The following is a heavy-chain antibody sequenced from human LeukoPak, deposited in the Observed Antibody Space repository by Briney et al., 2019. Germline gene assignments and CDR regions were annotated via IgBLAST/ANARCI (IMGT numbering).Heavy chain of an antibody. CDR1: GYSISSGYY. V-gene: IGHV4-38-2*02. Sequence: SETLPLTCNVSGYSISSGYYWGWIRQPPGQGLEWIGSFYPSGSTYYNPSLKSRVTVSVDTSKNQFSLRLSSVTASDTAVYYCARGPVVAATYYWGQGTLVTVSS. CDR3: ARGPVVAATYY. D-gene: IGHD2-15*01. CDR2: FYPSGST. J-gene: IGHJ4*02.